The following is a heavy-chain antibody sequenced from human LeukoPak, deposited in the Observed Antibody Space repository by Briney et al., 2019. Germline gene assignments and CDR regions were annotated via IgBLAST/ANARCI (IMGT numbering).Heavy chain of an antibody. CDR3: ARVRRDTAMVKDY. CDR1: GFTFSDYY. D-gene: IGHD5-18*01. J-gene: IGHJ4*02. V-gene: IGHV3-11*06. CDR2: ISSSSSYT. Sequence: GGSLRLSCAASGFTFSDYYMSWIRQAPGKGLEWVSYISSSSSYTNYADPVKGRFTISRDNAKNSLYLQMNSLRAEDTAVYYCARVRRDTAMVKDYWGQGTLVTVSS.